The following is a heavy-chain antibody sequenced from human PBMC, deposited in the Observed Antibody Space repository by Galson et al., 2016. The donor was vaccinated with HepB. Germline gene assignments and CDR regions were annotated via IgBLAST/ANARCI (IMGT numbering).Heavy chain of an antibody. CDR2: ISNSGGIT. Sequence: SLRLSCAASGFTFSTYAMGWVRQAPGKGLEWVSAISNSGGITYYADSVKGRFTISRDNSKDTLYLQMNSLRVEDTALYYCVKEFVATGAVVGDYWGQGTLVGVSS. CDR3: VKEFVATGAVVGDY. J-gene: IGHJ4*02. V-gene: IGHV3-23*01. CDR1: GFTFSTYA. D-gene: IGHD2-21*01.